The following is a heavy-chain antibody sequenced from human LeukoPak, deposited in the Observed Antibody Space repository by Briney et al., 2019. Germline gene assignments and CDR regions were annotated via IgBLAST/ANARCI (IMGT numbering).Heavy chain of an antibody. D-gene: IGHD6-19*01. V-gene: IGHV3-21*01. CDR1: GFTFSSYS. CDR3: ARDRLAVGGPYYFDY. CDR2: ISSSSSYI. J-gene: IGHJ4*02. Sequence: PGGSLRLSCAASGFTFSSYSMNWVRRAPGKGLEWVSCISSSSSYIYYADSVKGRFTISRDNAKNSLYLQMNSLRAEDTAVYYCARDRLAVGGPYYFDYWGQGTLVTVSS.